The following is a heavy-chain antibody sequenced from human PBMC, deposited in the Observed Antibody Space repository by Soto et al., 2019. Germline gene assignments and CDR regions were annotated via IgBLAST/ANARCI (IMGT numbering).Heavy chain of an antibody. CDR1: GYTLTELS. V-gene: IGHV1-24*01. J-gene: IGHJ4*02. D-gene: IGHD3-10*01. CDR3: APSTYGSGSYYKAPG. CDR2: FDPEDGET. Sequence: ASVKVSCKVSGYTLTELSMHWVRQAPGKGLEWMGGFDPEDGETIYAQKFQGRVTMTEDTSTDTAYMELSSLRSEDTAVYYCAPSTYGSGSYYKAPGWGQGTLVTVSS.